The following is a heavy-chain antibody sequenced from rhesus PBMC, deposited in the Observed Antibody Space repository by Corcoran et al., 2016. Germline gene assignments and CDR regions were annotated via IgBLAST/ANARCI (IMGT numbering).Heavy chain of an antibody. J-gene: IGHJ4*01. CDR3: ARDIAAAGIDY. V-gene: IGHV4S7*01. Sequence: QVQLQESGPGVVKPSETLSLTCAVSGGSISGYYLWSWIRQPPGKGLEWIGYFFGGSGSTSYNPSLNRRVIISIDASKNQFSLKLSSVTAADTAVYYCARDIAAAGIDYWGQGVLVTVSS. D-gene: IGHD6-25*01. CDR1: GGSISGYYL. CDR2: FFGGSGST.